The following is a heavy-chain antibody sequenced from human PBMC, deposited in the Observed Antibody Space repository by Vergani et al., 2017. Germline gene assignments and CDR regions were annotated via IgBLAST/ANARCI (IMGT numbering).Heavy chain of an antibody. CDR3: TTDYGDYGYYFDY. V-gene: IGHV3-15*01. CDR1: GFTFSNAW. CDR2: IKSKTDGGTT. J-gene: IGHJ4*02. D-gene: IGHD4-17*01. Sequence: EVQLVESGGGLVKPGGSLRLSCAASGFTFSNAWMSWVRQAPGKGLEWVGRIKSKTDGGTTDYAAPVKGRFTISRDDSKNTLYLQMNSLKTEDTAVYYCTTDYGDYGYYFDYWGQGTLVTVSS.